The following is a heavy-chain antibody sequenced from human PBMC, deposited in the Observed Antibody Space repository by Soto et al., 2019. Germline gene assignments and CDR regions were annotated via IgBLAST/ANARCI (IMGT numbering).Heavy chain of an antibody. CDR3: AREDDDILTGYYDY. Sequence: GGSLRLSCAASGFTFSSYWMSWVRQAPGKGLEWVANIKQDGSEKYYVDSVKGRFTISRDNAKNSLYLQMNSLRAEDTAVYYCAREDDDILTGYYDYWGQGTLVTVSS. CDR1: GFTFSSYW. D-gene: IGHD3-9*01. CDR2: IKQDGSEK. V-gene: IGHV3-7*01. J-gene: IGHJ4*02.